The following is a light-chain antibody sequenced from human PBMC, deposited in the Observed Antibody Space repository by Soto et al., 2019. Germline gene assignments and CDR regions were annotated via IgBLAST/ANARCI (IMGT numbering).Light chain of an antibody. CDR3: SSYTSSSTPYV. V-gene: IGLV2-14*01. Sequence: QSVLTQPASVSGSPGQSITIPCPGTSSDVGGYNYVSWYQQHPVKAPKLMIYDVTNRPSGVSDRSSGSKSGNTASLTISGLQAEDEADYYCSSYTSSSTPYVFGTGTKVTVL. J-gene: IGLJ1*01. CDR2: DVT. CDR1: SSDVGGYNY.